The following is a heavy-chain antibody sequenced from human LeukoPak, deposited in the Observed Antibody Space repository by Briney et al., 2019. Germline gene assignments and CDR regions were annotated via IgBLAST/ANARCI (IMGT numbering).Heavy chain of an antibody. J-gene: IGHJ4*02. CDR1: GFTFSSYA. V-gene: IGHV3-23*01. Sequence: GGSLRLSCAASGFTFSSYAMSWVRQAPGKGLEWVSAISGSGGSTYYADSVKGRFTISRDNAKNSLYLQMNSLRAEDTAVYYCARDAYSGSTDYWGQGTLVTVSS. CDR2: ISGSGGST. D-gene: IGHD1-26*01. CDR3: ARDAYSGSTDY.